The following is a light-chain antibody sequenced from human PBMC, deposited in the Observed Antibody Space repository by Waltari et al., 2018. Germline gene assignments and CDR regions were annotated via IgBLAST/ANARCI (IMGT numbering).Light chain of an antibody. J-gene: IGKJ1*01. CDR1: QSVLYSSNNKNY. V-gene: IGKV4-1*01. CDR3: QQYYSTLWT. CDR2: WAS. Sequence: DIVMTQSPDSLAVSLGERATINCKSSQSVLYSSNNKNYLAWYQQKPGQPPKLLIYWASTRESGVPDRFGGSGSGTDFTLTISSLQAEDVAVYYCQQYYSTLWTCGQGTKVEIK.